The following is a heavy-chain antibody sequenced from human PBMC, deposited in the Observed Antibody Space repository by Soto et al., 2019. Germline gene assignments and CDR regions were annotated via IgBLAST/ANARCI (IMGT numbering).Heavy chain of an antibody. V-gene: IGHV3-21*01. CDR3: ASEITVDGRAGY. CDR2: ISGNSGYI. J-gene: IGHJ4*02. D-gene: IGHD6-19*01. CDR1: GFFFSSYT. Sequence: EVQLVESGGGLVKPGGSLRLSCAGSGFFFSSYTMNWVRQAPGKGLEWVSSISGNSGYIYYADSVKGRCTISRDNAKNSLFLQMKNLRAEDTAVYYCASEITVDGRAGYWGQGTLVTVSS.